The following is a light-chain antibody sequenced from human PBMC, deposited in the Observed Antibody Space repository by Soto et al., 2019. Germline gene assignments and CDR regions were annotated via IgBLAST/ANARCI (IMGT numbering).Light chain of an antibody. Sequence: DIQMTQSPSSLSASVGDRVIITCRASQGVDKYLAWFQQKPGKAPKSLIYGASRLQSGVPSRFSGSGSGTHFTLTIPNLQPEDFATYYCHQYNTYPTFGQGTRLQI. CDR1: QGVDKY. J-gene: IGKJ5*01. CDR2: GAS. V-gene: IGKV1-16*01. CDR3: HQYNTYPT.